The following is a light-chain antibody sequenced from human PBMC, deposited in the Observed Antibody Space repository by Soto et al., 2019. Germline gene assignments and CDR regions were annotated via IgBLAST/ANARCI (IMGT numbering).Light chain of an antibody. Sequence: QSALTQPPSASGSPGQSVTFSCTGTSSDVGAYNYVSWYQQHPGKAPRLMIYEVTKRPSGVPDRFSGSKSGNTASLTVSSLQAEDEADYYCSSYAGSNNFVFGAGTKVTVL. CDR3: SSYAGSNNFV. J-gene: IGLJ1*01. V-gene: IGLV2-8*01. CDR1: SSDVGAYNY. CDR2: EVT.